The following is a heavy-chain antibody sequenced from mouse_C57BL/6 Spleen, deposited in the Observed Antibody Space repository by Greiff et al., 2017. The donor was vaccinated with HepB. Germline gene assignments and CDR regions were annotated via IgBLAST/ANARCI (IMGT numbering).Heavy chain of an antibody. CDR1: GYTFTSYW. CDR3: ARPLTGPFAY. Sequence: QVQLQQPGAELVKPGASVKLSCKASGYTFTSYWMQWVKQRPGQGLEWIGEIDPSDSYTNYNQKFKGKATLTVDTSSSTAYMQLSSLTSEDSAVYYCARPLTGPFAYWGQGTLVTVSA. V-gene: IGHV1-50*01. D-gene: IGHD4-1*01. CDR2: IDPSDSYT. J-gene: IGHJ3*01.